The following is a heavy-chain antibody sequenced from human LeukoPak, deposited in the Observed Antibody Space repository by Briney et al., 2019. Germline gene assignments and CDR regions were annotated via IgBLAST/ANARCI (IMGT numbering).Heavy chain of an antibody. J-gene: IGHJ4*02. Sequence: SETLSLTCTVSGGSISSYYWSWIRQPPGKGLEWIGYIYYSGSTNYNPSLKSRVTISVDTSKNQFSLKLSSVTAADTAVYYCARELSVGGHFDYWGQGTLVTGSS. CDR2: IYYSGST. CDR1: GGSISSYY. D-gene: IGHD1-26*01. V-gene: IGHV4-59*01. CDR3: ARELSVGGHFDY.